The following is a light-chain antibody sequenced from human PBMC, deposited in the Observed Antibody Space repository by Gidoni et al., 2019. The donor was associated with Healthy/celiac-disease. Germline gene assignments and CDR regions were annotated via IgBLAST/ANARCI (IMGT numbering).Light chain of an antibody. Sequence: DIQMTQSPSSLSASVGDRVTITCLASQGISNYLAWYQQKPGKVPKLLIYAASNLQSGVPSRFSGSGSGTDFTLTISSLQPEDVATYYCQKYNSAPLTFGQGTKVEIK. CDR2: AAS. CDR1: QGISNY. CDR3: QKYNSAPLT. J-gene: IGKJ1*01. V-gene: IGKV1-27*01.